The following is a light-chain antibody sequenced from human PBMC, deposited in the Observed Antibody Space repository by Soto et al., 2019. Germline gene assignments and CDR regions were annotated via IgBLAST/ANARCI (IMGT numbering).Light chain of an antibody. Sequence: EIVLTQSPGTLSLSPGERATLSCRASQSVSSSYLVWYQQKPGQAPRLLIYGASSRATGIPDRFSGSGSGTDFTLTISRLEPEDFAVYYCQHYGTSPTWTFGQGTKVEI. CDR2: GAS. J-gene: IGKJ1*01. CDR3: QHYGTSPTWT. V-gene: IGKV3-20*01. CDR1: QSVSSSY.